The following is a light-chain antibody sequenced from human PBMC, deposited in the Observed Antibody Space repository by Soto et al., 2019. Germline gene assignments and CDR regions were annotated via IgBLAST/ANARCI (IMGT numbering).Light chain of an antibody. CDR2: AAS. CDR1: QGIRND. Sequence: DIQMTQSPSSLSASVGDRVTITCRSSQGIRNDLAWYQQKPGKVPKLLIYAASTLQSGVPSRFSGSGSGTAFTLPISSLQPEDVATYYCQQYNSAPHTCGQGTKLEIK. J-gene: IGKJ2*01. V-gene: IGKV1-27*01. CDR3: QQYNSAPHT.